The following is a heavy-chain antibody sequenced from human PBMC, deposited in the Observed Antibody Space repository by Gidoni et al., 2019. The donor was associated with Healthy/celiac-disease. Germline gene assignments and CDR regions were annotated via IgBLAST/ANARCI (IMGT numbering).Heavy chain of an antibody. J-gene: IGHJ4*02. Sequence: QVQLQESGPGLVKPSQTLSLTCTVSGGSLRSGGSYWSWIRQHPGKGLEWIGYIYYSGSTYYNPSLKSRVTISVDTSKNQFSLKLSSVTAADTAVYYCARDWPDCSGGSCYGSFDYWGQGTLVTVSS. D-gene: IGHD2-15*01. CDR1: GGSLRSGGSY. CDR3: ARDWPDCSGGSCYGSFDY. V-gene: IGHV4-31*03. CDR2: IYYSGST.